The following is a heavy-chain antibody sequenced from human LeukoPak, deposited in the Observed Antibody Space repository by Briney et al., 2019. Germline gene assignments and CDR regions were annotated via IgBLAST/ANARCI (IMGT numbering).Heavy chain of an antibody. CDR3: AKDRAQQLVLDF. CDR1: GFTFSSYA. CDR2: ISGSGGST. V-gene: IGHV3-23*01. Sequence: PGGSLRLSCAASGFTFSSYAMSWVRQAPGKGLEWVSGISGSGGSTYYADSVKGRFTVSRDNSKNTLYLQVNSLRAEDTAVYYCAKDRAQQLVLDFWGQGTLVTVSS. D-gene: IGHD6-13*01. J-gene: IGHJ4*02.